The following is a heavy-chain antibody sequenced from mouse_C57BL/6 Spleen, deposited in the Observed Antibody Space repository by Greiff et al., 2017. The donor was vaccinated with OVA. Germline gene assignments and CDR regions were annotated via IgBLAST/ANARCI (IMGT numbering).Heavy chain of an antibody. CDR1: GFSLTSYG. CDR3: AKGYDGYCEGFAY. CDR2: IWRGGST. D-gene: IGHD2-3*01. Sequence: QVQLQQSGPGLVQPSQSLSITCTVSGFSLTSYGVHWVRQSPGKGLEWLGVIWRGGSTDYNAAFMSRLSITKDNSKSQVFFKMNSLQADDTAIYYCAKGYDGYCEGFAYWGQGTLVTVSA. V-gene: IGHV2-5*01. J-gene: IGHJ3*01.